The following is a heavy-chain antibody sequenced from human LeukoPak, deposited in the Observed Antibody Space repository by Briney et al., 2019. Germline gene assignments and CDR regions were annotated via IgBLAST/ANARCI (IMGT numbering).Heavy chain of an antibody. J-gene: IGHJ6*04. CDR1: GFTFSSYE. Sequence: GGSLRLSCAASGFTFSSYEMNWVRQAPGKGLEWVSSISSSSSYIYYADSVKGRFTISRDNAKNSLYLQMNSLRAEDTAVYYCARDQALMVRGNHYGMDVWGKGTTVTVSS. V-gene: IGHV3-21*01. D-gene: IGHD3-10*01. CDR2: ISSSSSYI. CDR3: ARDQALMVRGNHYGMDV.